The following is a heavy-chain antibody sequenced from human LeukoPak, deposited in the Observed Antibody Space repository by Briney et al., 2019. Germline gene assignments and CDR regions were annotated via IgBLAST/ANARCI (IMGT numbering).Heavy chain of an antibody. J-gene: IGHJ4*02. CDR3: ARSYSGSYQGDFDY. CDR2: IDWDDDK. Sequence: ESGPTLVNPTQTLTLTCAFSGFSLSTRGMCVGWIRQPPGKALEWLARIDWDDDKYCSTSLETRLTISKDTSKNQVVLTMTNMDPVDTATFYCARSYSGSYQGDFDYWGQGTLVTVSS. V-gene: IGHV2-70*11. CDR1: GFSLSTRGMC. D-gene: IGHD1-26*01.